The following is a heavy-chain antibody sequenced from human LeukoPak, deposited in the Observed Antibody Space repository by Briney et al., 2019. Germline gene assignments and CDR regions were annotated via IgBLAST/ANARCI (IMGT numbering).Heavy chain of an antibody. J-gene: IGHJ4*02. Sequence: ASVKVSCKASGYTFTNYYIHWVRQAPGQGLEWMGIINPSDGNTSYAQKFQGRVTMTRDTSTTSVYMELSSLRSEDTAVYYCTRARGEQLGYWGQGTLVTVSS. CDR2: INPSDGNT. D-gene: IGHD6-6*01. CDR3: TRARGEQLGY. CDR1: GYTFTNYY. V-gene: IGHV1-46*01.